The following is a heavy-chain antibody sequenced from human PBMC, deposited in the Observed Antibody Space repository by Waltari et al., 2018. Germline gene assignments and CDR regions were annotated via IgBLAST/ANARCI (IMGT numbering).Heavy chain of an antibody. Sequence: QVQLQESGPGLVKPSETLSLTCAVSGYSISSGYYWGWIRQPPGRGLGWMGSIYHSGSTYYDPYLKSLVTISVDTSKNQFSLKLSSVTAADTAVYYCARVTDYGDYVRRCDAFDIWGQGTMVTVSS. CDR1: GYSISSGYY. CDR2: IYHSGST. J-gene: IGHJ3*02. D-gene: IGHD4-17*01. CDR3: ARVTDYGDYVRRCDAFDI. V-gene: IGHV4-38-2*01.